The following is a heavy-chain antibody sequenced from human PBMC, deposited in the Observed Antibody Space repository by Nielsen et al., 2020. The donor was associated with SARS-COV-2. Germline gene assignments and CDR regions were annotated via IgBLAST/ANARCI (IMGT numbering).Heavy chain of an antibody. CDR3: ARVWNGDGAGAYRKLDY. D-gene: IGHD4/OR15-4a*01. J-gene: IGHJ4*02. V-gene: IGHV3-7*05. CDR1: GFTFSAYW. CDR2: IKEDGSDK. Sequence: GESLKISCEASGFTFSAYWMTWVRKAQGKGLEWVANIKEDGSDKNYVGFVRGRFTISRDNAKNSLYLQTDSLRVEDTAVYYCARVWNGDGAGAYRKLDYWGQGTLVTVSS.